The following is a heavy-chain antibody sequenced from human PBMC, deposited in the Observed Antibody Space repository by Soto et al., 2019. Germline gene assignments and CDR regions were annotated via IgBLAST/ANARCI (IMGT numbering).Heavy chain of an antibody. CDR3: ARVLGIYCDSSGYYFDY. J-gene: IGHJ4*02. D-gene: IGHD3-22*01. CDR2: IYYSAST. CDR1: GGSISSGGYY. V-gene: IGHV4-31*03. Sequence: SETLSLTCTVSGGSISSGGYYWSWIRQHPGKGLEWMGYIYYSASTYYNPSLKSRVTISVDTSKNQFSLKLSSVTAADTAVYYCARVLGIYCDSSGYYFDYWGQGTLVTVSS.